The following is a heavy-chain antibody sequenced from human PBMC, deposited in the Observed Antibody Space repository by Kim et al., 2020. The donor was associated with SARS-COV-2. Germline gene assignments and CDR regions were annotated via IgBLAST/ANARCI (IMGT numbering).Heavy chain of an antibody. D-gene: IGHD2-2*01. J-gene: IGHJ5*02. Sequence: SETLSLTCTVSGGSISSSSYYWGWIRQPPGKGLEWIGSIYYSGSTYYNPSLKSRVTISVDTSKNQFSLKLSSVTAADTAVYYCARHDGRYCSSTSCYFNGWLDPWGQGTLVTFPS. CDR3: ARHDGRYCSSTSCYFNGWLDP. CDR1: GGSISSSSYY. V-gene: IGHV4-39*01. CDR2: IYYSGST.